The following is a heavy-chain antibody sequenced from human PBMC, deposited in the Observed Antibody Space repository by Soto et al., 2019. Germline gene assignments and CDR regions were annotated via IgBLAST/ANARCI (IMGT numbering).Heavy chain of an antibody. D-gene: IGHD1-7*01. CDR1: GYTFTSYG. Sequence: QVQLVQSGAEVKKPGASVKVSCKASGYTFTSYGISWVRQAPGQGLEWMGWISAYNGNTNYAQKLQGRVTMTTVTSPSTAYMELSSLSSDDTAVYYCTRGSGIARPTSAFGYYYLDVWGKGTPVNVSS. CDR2: ISAYNGNT. CDR3: TRGSGIARPTSAFGYYYLDV. J-gene: IGHJ6*03. V-gene: IGHV1-18*01.